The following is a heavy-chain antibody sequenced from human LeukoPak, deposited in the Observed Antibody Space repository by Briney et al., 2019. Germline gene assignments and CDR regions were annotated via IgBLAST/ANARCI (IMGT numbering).Heavy chain of an antibody. D-gene: IGHD3-10*01. CDR3: ARGEYDLLGDY. CDR2: ISAYNGNT. J-gene: IGHJ4*02. V-gene: IGHV1-18*01. CDR1: GGTFSSYA. Sequence: ASVKVSCKASGGTFSSYAISWVRQAPGQGLEWMGWISAYNGNTNYAQKLQGRVTMTTDTSTSTAYMELRSLRSGDTAVYYCARGEYDLLGDYWGQGTLVTVSS.